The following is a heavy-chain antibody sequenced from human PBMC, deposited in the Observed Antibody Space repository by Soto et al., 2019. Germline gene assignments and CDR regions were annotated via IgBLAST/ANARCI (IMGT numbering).Heavy chain of an antibody. D-gene: IGHD5-18*01. V-gene: IGHV3-21*01. CDR3: ARVRSYSYGQGYGMDV. CDR1: GFTFSTSS. J-gene: IGHJ6*02. Sequence: GGPLRLSCAASGFTFSTSSMNWVRQAPGKGLEWVSSISSSSGYIYYADSVKGRFTISRDDAKNSLSLQMNSLRAEDTAVYYCARVRSYSYGQGYGMDVWGHGTPGSVSS. CDR2: ISSSSGYI.